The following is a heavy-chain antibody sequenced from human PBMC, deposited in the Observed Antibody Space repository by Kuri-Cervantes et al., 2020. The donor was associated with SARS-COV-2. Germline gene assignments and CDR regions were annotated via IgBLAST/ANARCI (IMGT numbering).Heavy chain of an antibody. J-gene: IGHJ6*03. CDR3: ARGIPSYQNYYYYYMDV. V-gene: IGHV3-21*01. CDR2: ISSSSSYI. CDR1: AFTFSSYS. Sequence: GGSLRLSCAASAFTFSSYSMNWVRQAPGKGLEWVSSISSSSSYIYYADSVKGRFTISRDNAKNSLYLQMNSLRAEDTAVYYCARGIPSYQNYYYYYMDVWGKGTTVAVSS. D-gene: IGHD2-2*01.